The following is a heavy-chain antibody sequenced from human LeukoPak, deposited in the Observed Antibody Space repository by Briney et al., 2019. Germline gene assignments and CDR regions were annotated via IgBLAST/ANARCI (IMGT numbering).Heavy chain of an antibody. CDR2: ISSNGGST. CDR3: ARSWIAYYYDSSGYYDY. J-gene: IGHJ4*02. CDR1: GFTFSSYA. Sequence: GGSLRLSCAASGFTFSSYAMHWVRQAPGKGLEYVSAISSNGGSTYYANSVKGRFTIPRDNSKNTLYLQMGSLRAEDMAVYYCARSWIAYYYDSSGYYDYWGQGTLVTVSS. V-gene: IGHV3-64*01. D-gene: IGHD3-22*01.